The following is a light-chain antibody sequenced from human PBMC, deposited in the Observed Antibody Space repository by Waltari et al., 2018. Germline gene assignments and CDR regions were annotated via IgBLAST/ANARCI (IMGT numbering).Light chain of an antibody. V-gene: IGKV3-11*01. Sequence: EIVLTQSPATLSLSPGERATLSCRASQSVSSYLAWYQQKPGQAPRLLIYDASSRATGIPARFSGSGSGTDFTLTISSLEPEEFAVYYCQQRSNWPPGLTFGGGTKVEIK. CDR1: QSVSSY. CDR3: QQRSNWPPGLT. CDR2: DAS. J-gene: IGKJ4*01.